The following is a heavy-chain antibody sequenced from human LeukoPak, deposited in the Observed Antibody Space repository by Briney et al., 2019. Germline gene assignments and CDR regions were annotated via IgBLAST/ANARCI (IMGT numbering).Heavy chain of an antibody. CDR1: GYTFTGYY. CDR2: INPNSGGT. Sequence: GASVKVSCKASGYTFTGYYMHWVRQAPGQGLEWMGWINPNSGGTNYAQKFQGRVTMTRDTSISTAYMELSRLRSDDTAVYYCAREGETYYYDSSGQNWFDPWGQGTLVTVSS. CDR3: AREGETYYYDSSGQNWFDP. D-gene: IGHD3-22*01. V-gene: IGHV1-2*02. J-gene: IGHJ5*02.